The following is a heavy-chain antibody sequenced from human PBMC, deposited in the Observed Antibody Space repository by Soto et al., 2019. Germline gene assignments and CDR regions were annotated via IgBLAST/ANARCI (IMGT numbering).Heavy chain of an antibody. D-gene: IGHD6-19*01. V-gene: IGHV3-30-3*01. J-gene: IGHJ5*02. CDR1: GFMFSTYA. CDR2: ISYDGSDI. Sequence: QVQLVESGGGVVQPGRSLRLSCAASGFMFSTYAMHWVRQAPGKGLEWVAVISYDGSDIYYGDSGKGRFTISRDNSRNTLYLERNSLQTEDTAVFYCARAQGRTVTRGDWFDPWGQGTLVTVSS. CDR3: ARAQGRTVTRGDWFDP.